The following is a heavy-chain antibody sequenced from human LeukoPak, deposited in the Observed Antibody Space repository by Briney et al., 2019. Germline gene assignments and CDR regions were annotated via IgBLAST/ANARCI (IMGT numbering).Heavy chain of an antibody. D-gene: IGHD1-26*01. V-gene: IGHV4-39*07. CDR2: IYYSGST. Sequence: SETLSLTCTVSGGSSSTSTYYWVRVRQPPERGLEWIGTIYYSGSTYYNPSLKSRVTISVDTSKNQFSLRLSSVTAADTAVYYCARHGGSYTFDFWGQGVLVTVSS. CDR3: ARHGGSYTFDF. J-gene: IGHJ4*02. CDR1: GGSSSTSTYY.